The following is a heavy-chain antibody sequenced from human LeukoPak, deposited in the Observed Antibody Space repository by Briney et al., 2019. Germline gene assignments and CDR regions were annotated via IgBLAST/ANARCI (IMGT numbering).Heavy chain of an antibody. D-gene: IGHD2-2*02. CDR1: GFTFSSSG. CDR2: ISSSGDSK. CDR3: AKDLNSPIY. J-gene: IGHJ4*02. V-gene: IGHV3-23*01. Sequence: GGSLRLSCAASGFTFSSSGMSWVRQAPGKGLEWVSGISSSGDSKYYAQSVKGRCTISRDNSKNTVYLQMNSLRAEDTAIYFCAKDLNSPIYWGQGTLVTVSS.